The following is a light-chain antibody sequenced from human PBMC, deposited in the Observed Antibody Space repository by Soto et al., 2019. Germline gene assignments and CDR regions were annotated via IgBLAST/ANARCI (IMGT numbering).Light chain of an antibody. CDR1: QTISSW. J-gene: IGKJ1*01. CDR3: QQYNGYSTWT. Sequence: DIQMTQSPSTLSASVRDRVTMTCRASQTISSWLAWFQQRPGRAPKFLIYKASSLKNGVPSRFSGSGSGTEFTLTISSLQPDDFATYYCQQYNGYSTWTFGQGTKVDIK. CDR2: KAS. V-gene: IGKV1-5*03.